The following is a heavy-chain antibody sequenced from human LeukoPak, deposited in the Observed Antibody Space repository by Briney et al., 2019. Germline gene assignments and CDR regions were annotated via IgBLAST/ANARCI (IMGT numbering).Heavy chain of an antibody. CDR1: EFTFSSYS. J-gene: IGHJ4*02. D-gene: IGHD6-13*01. V-gene: IGHV3-21*01. CDR2: ISSSRSYI. CDR3: ARFIAAPYYFDY. Sequence: GGSLRLSCAASEFTFSSYSMNWVRQAPGKGLEWVSFISSSRSYIYYADSVKGRFTISRDNAKNSLYLQMNSLRAEDTAVYYCARFIAAPYYFDYWGRGTLVTVSS.